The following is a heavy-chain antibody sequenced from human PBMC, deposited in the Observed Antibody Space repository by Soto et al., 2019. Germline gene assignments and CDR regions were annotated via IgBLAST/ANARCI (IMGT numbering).Heavy chain of an antibody. CDR1: GGSISSSSYY. D-gene: IGHD3-10*02. CDR2: IYYSGGT. Sequence: PSETLSLTCTVSGGSISSSSYYWGWIRQPPGKGLEWIGSIYYSGGTYYNPSLKSRVTISVDTSRNQFSLKLSSVTAADTAVYYCATPGVTTFLGLSYWGHGTLVTVSS. J-gene: IGHJ4*01. V-gene: IGHV4-39*01. CDR3: ATPGVTTFLGLSY.